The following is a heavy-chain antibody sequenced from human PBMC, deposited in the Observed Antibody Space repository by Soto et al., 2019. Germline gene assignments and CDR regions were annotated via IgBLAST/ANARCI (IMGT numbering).Heavy chain of an antibody. CDR1: GFTFDDYG. D-gene: IGHD1-26*01. CDR2: ISWNGGST. CDR3: ARDRGSWFDY. Sequence: VQLVESGGSAVRPGGSLRLSCAASGFTFDDYGMGWVRQAPGKGLEWVSVISWNGGSTSYADSVKGRFTISRDNAKNSLYLQMNSLSAEDTALHYCARDRGSWFDYWGQGTLVSVSS. V-gene: IGHV3-20*04. J-gene: IGHJ4*02.